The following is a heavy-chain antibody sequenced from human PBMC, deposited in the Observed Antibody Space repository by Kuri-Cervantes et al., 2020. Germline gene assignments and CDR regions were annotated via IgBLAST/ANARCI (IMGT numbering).Heavy chain of an antibody. V-gene: IGHV3-53*01. Sequence: GESLKISCAASGLTVSSNYMSWVRQAPGKGLEWVSVIYSGGSTYYADSVKGRFTISRDNSINTLYLQVNSLRAEDTAIYYCAKAYSYATNDYYNHFDSWGQGTLVTVSS. CDR1: GLTVSSNY. CDR3: AKAYSYATNDYYNHFDS. CDR2: IYSGGST. D-gene: IGHD3-10*01. J-gene: IGHJ4*02.